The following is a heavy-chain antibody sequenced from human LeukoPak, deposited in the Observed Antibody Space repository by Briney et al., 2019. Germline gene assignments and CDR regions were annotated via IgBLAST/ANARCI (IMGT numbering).Heavy chain of an antibody. D-gene: IGHD3-22*01. CDR2: IYTSGNT. CDR3: ARGPEAYYYDSSGYYWGEDYMDV. J-gene: IGHJ6*03. Sequence: SETLSLTCTVSGGSISSGSYYWSWIRQPAGKGLEWIGRIYTSGNTNYNPSLKSRVTISVDTSKNQFSLKLSSVTAADTAVYYCARGPEAYYYDSSGYYWGEDYMDVWGKGTTVTISS. V-gene: IGHV4-61*02. CDR1: GGSISSGSYY.